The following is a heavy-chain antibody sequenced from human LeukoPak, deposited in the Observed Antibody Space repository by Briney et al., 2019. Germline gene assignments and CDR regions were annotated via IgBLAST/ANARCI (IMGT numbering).Heavy chain of an antibody. CDR2: INPSGGST. Sequence: GASVKVSCKASGYTFTGYYMHWVRQAPGQGLEWMGIINPSGGSTSYAQKFQGRVTMTRDTSTGTVYMELSSLRSEDTAVYYCARWGQMTTLTYYYYYGMDVWGQGTTVTVSS. CDR3: ARWGQMTTLTYYYYYGMDV. D-gene: IGHD4-4*01. CDR1: GYTFTGYY. J-gene: IGHJ6*02. V-gene: IGHV1-46*01.